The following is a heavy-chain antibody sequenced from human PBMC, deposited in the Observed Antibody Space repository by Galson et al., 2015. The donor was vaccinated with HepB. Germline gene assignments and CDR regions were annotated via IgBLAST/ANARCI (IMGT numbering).Heavy chain of an antibody. Sequence: ETLSLTCTVSGGSISSYYWSWIRQPPGKGLEWIGYIYYSGSTNYNPSLKSRVTISVDTSKNQFSLKLSSVTAADTAVYYCARDSPRHGYDSSGYPNGGGFDYWGQGTLVTVSS. V-gene: IGHV4-59*01. CDR2: IYYSGST. CDR1: GGSISSYY. D-gene: IGHD3-22*01. CDR3: ARDSPRHGYDSSGYPNGGGFDY. J-gene: IGHJ4*02.